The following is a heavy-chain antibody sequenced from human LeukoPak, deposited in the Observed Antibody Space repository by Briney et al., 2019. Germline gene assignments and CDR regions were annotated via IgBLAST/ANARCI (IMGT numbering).Heavy chain of an antibody. CDR3: ARLSWPGRGSRFDP. Sequence: PSETLSLTCSVSGGSISDYDWSWIRQPPGKGLEWVGYISYSGSTNYNPSLKSRVTISVDTSKNQFSLNLNSMTAADTAVYYCARLSWPGRGSRFDPWGQGTLVTVSS. D-gene: IGHD2/OR15-2a*01. CDR2: ISYSGST. V-gene: IGHV4-59*01. J-gene: IGHJ5*02. CDR1: GGSISDYD.